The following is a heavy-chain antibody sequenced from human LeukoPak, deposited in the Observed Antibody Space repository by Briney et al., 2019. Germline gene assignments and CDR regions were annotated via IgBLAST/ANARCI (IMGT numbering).Heavy chain of an antibody. Sequence: GGSLRLSCAASEFTFSNYAMSWVRQAPGKGLEWVSVISYSGGSTYYTDSVKGRFTISRDNSKNTLYLQMNSLRAEDTAVYYCAGLRFLEWLDFDYWGQGTLVTVSS. V-gene: IGHV3-23*01. CDR2: ISYSGGST. CDR3: AGLRFLEWLDFDY. CDR1: EFTFSNYA. J-gene: IGHJ4*02. D-gene: IGHD3-3*01.